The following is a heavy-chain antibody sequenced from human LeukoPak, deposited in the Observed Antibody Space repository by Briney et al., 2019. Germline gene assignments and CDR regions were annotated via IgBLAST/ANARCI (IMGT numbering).Heavy chain of an antibody. CDR3: ARYSAEWLSRFDY. D-gene: IGHD3-3*01. CDR1: GGSISSSSYY. V-gene: IGHV4-39*01. CDR2: ISYSGST. Sequence: PSETLSLTCTVSGGSISSSSYYWGWIRQPPGKGLEWIGSISYSGSTYYHPSLKSRVTISVDTSKNQFSLKLSSVTAADTAVYYCARYSAEWLSRFDYWGQGTLVTVSS. J-gene: IGHJ4*02.